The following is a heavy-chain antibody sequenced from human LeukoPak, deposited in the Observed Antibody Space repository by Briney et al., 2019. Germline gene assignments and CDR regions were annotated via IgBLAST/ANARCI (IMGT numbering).Heavy chain of an antibody. J-gene: IGHJ4*02. V-gene: IGHV1-46*01. D-gene: IGHD1-1*01. CDR3: ARESDVGKDFDC. CDR2: INPNNGDT. Sequence: GASVKVSCKASGYTFTYHYIHLVRQAPGQGLEWIGIINPNNGDTNYAQRFQGRVTMTRDTSTSTVYMDLSSLESDDTAVYYCARESDVGKDFDCWGQGTLVTVSS. CDR1: GYTFTYHY.